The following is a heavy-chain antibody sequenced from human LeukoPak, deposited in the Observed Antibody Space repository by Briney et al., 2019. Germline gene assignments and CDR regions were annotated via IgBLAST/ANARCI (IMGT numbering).Heavy chain of an antibody. D-gene: IGHD2-15*01. Sequence: GGSLRLSCAASGFTFHDYAMHWVRQAPGKGLEWVSVISGDGSSTYYADSLKGRFTISRDNRKNSLYLQMNSLRTEDSALYYCAKDFHCSSGSCYSMGHDYWGQGTLVTVSS. CDR2: ISGDGSST. J-gene: IGHJ4*02. V-gene: IGHV3-43*02. CDR3: AKDFHCSSGSCYSMGHDY. CDR1: GFTFHDYA.